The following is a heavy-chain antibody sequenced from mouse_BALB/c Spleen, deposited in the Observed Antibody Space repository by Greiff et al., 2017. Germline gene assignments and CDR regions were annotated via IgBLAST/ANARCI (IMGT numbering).Heavy chain of an antibody. CDR2: ILPGSGST. CDR3: ATYYRYLRYFDV. J-gene: IGHJ1*01. CDR1: GYTFSSYW. V-gene: IGHV1-9*01. D-gene: IGHD2-14*01. Sequence: QVQLQQSGAELMKPGASVKISCKATGYTFSSYWIEWVKQRPGHGLEWIGEILPGSGSTNYNEKFKGKATFTADTSSNTAYMQLSSLTSEDSAVYDCATYYRYLRYFDVWGAGTTVTVSS.